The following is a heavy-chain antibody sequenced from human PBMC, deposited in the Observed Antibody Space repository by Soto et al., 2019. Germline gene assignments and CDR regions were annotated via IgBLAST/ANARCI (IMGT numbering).Heavy chain of an antibody. V-gene: IGHV4-34*01. D-gene: IGHD6-6*01. CDR2: INHSGST. Sequence: QVLLQQWGAGLLKPSETLSLTCAVYGGSFSDYYWGWIRQPPGKGLEWIGEINHSGSTNYNPSLKSRVTISVDTSKSQFSLKLSSVTAADTAVYYCARTSRFEYWGQGTLVTVSS. CDR3: ARTSRFEY. J-gene: IGHJ4*02. CDR1: GGSFSDYY.